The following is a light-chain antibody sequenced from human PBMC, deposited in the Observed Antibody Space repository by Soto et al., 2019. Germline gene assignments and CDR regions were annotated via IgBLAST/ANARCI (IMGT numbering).Light chain of an antibody. CDR3: QQYNNWPPWT. CDR1: QSVSGN. V-gene: IGKV3-15*01. Sequence: EIVMTQSPATLSVSPGERATLSCRASQSVSGNYAWYQQKPGHAPRLLIFGASTSTTGLPARFSGSGSGTDFPLTISSLQSEDFAFYYCQQYNNWPPWTFGQGTKVEIK. J-gene: IGKJ1*01. CDR2: GAS.